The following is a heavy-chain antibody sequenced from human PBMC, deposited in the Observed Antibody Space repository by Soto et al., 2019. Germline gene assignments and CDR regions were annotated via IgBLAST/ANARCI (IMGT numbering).Heavy chain of an antibody. Sequence: GESLKISCKGSGYSFTSYWIGGVRQMPGKGLEWMGIIYPGDSDTRYSPSFQGQVTISADKSISTAYLQWSSLKASDTAMYYCARRDSSGWYRGGNWFDPWGQGTLVTVSS. V-gene: IGHV5-51*01. D-gene: IGHD6-19*01. CDR2: IYPGDSDT. J-gene: IGHJ5*02. CDR3: ARRDSSGWYRGGNWFDP. CDR1: GYSFTSYW.